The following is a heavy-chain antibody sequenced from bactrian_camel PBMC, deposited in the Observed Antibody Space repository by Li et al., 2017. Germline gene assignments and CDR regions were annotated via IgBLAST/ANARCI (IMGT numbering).Heavy chain of an antibody. CDR2: ILIHPGGSAT. CDR1: GYNNSRKC. J-gene: IGHJ4*01. Sequence: HVQLVESGGGSVEAGGSLTLSCAASGYNNSRKCMAWFRQVPGKARGAIALILIHPGGSATNYDDSVKGRFTISKDNAKNSLDLEMNSLKPEDTAMYYCAAETVNTTERGQGTQVTVS. CDR3: AAETVNTTE. V-gene: IGHV3S6*01. D-gene: IGHD2*01.